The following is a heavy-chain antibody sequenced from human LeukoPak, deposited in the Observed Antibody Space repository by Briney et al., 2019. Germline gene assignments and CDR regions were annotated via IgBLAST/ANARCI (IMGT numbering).Heavy chain of an antibody. CDR1: GITLSSYA. V-gene: IGHV3-23*02. J-gene: IGHJ6*04. CDR3: AKDPVDYDIVSRDDGAHYYYGMDV. D-gene: IGHD3-9*01. CDR2: MSGSCGGT. Sequence: GGSLTLSCAASGITLSSYAMSGVRQAPAKGVEWVTAMSGSCGGTYYEDSVTGRFNISRDNCKHTLYLQMNSLRAEDTVVYYCAKDPVDYDIVSRDDGAHYYYGMDVWGNGTTVTVCS.